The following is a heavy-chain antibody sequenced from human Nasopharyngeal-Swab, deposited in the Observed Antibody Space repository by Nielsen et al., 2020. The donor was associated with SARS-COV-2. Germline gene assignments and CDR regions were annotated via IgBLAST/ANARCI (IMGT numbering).Heavy chain of an antibody. V-gene: IGHV3-23*01. Sequence: GGSLRLSCEASGFDFGSHAMSWVRQAPGKGLEWVSSISGSGDTTYYADSVKGRFTISRDNSKNTLYLQMNSLRAEDTAVYYCARALWGSYYYGMDVWGQGTTVTVSS. D-gene: IGHD7-27*01. J-gene: IGHJ6*02. CDR1: GFDFGSHA. CDR3: ARALWGSYYYGMDV. CDR2: ISGSGDTT.